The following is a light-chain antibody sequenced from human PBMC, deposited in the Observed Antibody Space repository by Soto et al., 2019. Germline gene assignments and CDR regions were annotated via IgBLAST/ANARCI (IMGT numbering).Light chain of an antibody. J-gene: IGKJ1*01. CDR3: QQGSTLPPWK. V-gene: IGKV1-6*02. CDR2: AAS. Sequence: AIPVTQSLSSLSASVGDRVTITCRSSQCIINDLSWYQQKPGKPPRLLIYAASSLQSGVPSRFSGSGSGTDFTLTISGQRPGDVAVSSCQQGSTLPPWKFGQGTKVDIK. CDR1: QCIIND.